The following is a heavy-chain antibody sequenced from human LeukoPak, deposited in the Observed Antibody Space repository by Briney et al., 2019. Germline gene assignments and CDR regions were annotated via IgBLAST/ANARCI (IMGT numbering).Heavy chain of an antibody. D-gene: IGHD2-2*01. CDR3: ARDSPRGIVVVPAATPYYFDY. J-gene: IGHJ4*02. CDR1: GGTFSSYA. V-gene: IGHV1-69*13. CDR2: IIPIFGTA. Sequence: SVKVSCKASGGTFSSYAISWVRQAPGQGLEWMGGIIPIFGTANYAQKFQGRVTITADESTSTAYMELSSLRSEDTAVYYCARDSPRGIVVVPAATPYYFDYWGQGTLVTVSS.